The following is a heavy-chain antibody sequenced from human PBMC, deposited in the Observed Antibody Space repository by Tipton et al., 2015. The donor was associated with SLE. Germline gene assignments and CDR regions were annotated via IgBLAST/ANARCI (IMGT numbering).Heavy chain of an antibody. CDR3: AKDHYGENYFDY. CDR1: GFTFSSYG. V-gene: IGHV3-30*02. D-gene: IGHD4-17*01. J-gene: IGHJ4*02. Sequence: SLRLSCAASGFTFSSYGMHWVRQAPGKGLEWVAFIRYDGSNKYYADSVKGRFTISRDNAKNTLYLQMNSLRAEDTAVYYCAKDHYGENYFDYWGQGTLVTVSS. CDR2: IRYDGSNK.